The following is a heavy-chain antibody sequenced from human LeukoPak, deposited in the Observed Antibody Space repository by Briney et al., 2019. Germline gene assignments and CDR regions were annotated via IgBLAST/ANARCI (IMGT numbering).Heavy chain of an antibody. CDR2: ISGSGGST. J-gene: IGHJ4*02. CDR1: GFTFSSYA. Sequence: PGGSLRLSCAASGFTFSSYAMSWVRQAPGKGLEWVSAISGSGGSTYYADSVKGRFTISRDNSKNTLYLQMNSLRAEDTAVYYCANLPVWMVRGVPFDYWGQGTLVTVSS. V-gene: IGHV3-23*01. CDR3: ANLPVWMVRGVPFDY. D-gene: IGHD3-10*01.